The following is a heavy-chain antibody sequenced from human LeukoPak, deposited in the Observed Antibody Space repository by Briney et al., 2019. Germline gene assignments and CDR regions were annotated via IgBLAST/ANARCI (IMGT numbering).Heavy chain of an antibody. V-gene: IGHV4-39*01. CDR1: GGSISSDSYY. Sequence: SETLSLTCTVSGGSISSDSYYWGWIRQPPGKGLEWIGTIYYSGSTYYNPSLKSRVTISVDTSKNQFSLKLSSVTAADTAVYYCASVSPGSSIYYYYYMDVWGKGTTVTVSS. D-gene: IGHD5/OR15-5a*01. CDR2: IYYSGST. CDR3: ASVSPGSSIYYYYYMDV. J-gene: IGHJ6*03.